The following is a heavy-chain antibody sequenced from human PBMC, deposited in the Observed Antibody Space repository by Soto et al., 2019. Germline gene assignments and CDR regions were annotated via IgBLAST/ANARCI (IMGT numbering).Heavy chain of an antibody. V-gene: IGHV3-23*01. CDR1: GFTFSSYA. Sequence: EVQLLESGGGLVQPGGSLRLSCAASGFTFSSYAMSWVRQAPGKGLEWVSAISGSGGSTYYADSGKGRFTISRDNSKNTLYVHMTSPSAEYTAVYYCAKDSHPPYSKFGSPKGYGMDVWGRGTTVTVSS. D-gene: IGHD3-3*01. J-gene: IGHJ6*02. CDR3: AKDSHPPYSKFGSPKGYGMDV. CDR2: ISGSGGST.